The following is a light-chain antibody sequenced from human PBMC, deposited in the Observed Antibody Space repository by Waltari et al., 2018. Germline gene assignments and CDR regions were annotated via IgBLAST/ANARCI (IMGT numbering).Light chain of an antibody. CDR3: QVWDSRSDQVV. V-gene: IGLV3-21*01. CDR2: DDR. CDR1: NIGYYS. J-gene: IGLJ2*01. Sequence: SYVLTQPPSVSVAPGKTATITCGGTNIGYYSVHWYQQRPGQAPVLVVHDDRDRPSGIPERVSGSTSGKSATLTITRVEAGDEADYYCQVWDSRSDQVVFGGGTKLTVL.